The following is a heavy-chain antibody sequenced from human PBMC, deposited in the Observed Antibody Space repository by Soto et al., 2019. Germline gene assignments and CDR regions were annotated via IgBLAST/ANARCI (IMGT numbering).Heavy chain of an antibody. CDR3: AGNYYGSGSYGEPFDY. Sequence: SETLSLTCTVSGGSISSYYWSWIRQPPGKGLEWIGYIYYSGSTNYNPSLKSRVTISVDTSKNQFSLKLSSVTAADTAVYYCAGNYYGSGSYGEPFDYWGQGTLVTVSS. D-gene: IGHD3-10*01. J-gene: IGHJ4*02. V-gene: IGHV4-59*01. CDR2: IYYSGST. CDR1: GGSISSYY.